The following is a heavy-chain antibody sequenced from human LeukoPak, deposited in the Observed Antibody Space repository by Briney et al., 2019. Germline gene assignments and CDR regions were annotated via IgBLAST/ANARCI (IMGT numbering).Heavy chain of an antibody. J-gene: IGHJ5*02. D-gene: IGHD6-6*01. CDR2: FYSGGFT. Sequence: GGSLRLSCAAPGFPVSSNCVSWVRQAPGKGLEWVSGFYSGGFTYYADSVRGRFTISRDSSQNTLYLQMNSLRTEDTAVYYCARNPPSSWGQGTLVTVSS. CDR3: ARNPPSS. V-gene: IGHV3-53*01. CDR1: GFPVSSNC.